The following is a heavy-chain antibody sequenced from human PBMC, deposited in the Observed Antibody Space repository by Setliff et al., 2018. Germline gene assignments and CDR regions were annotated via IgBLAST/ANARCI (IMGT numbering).Heavy chain of an antibody. J-gene: IGHJ4*02. D-gene: IGHD5-18*01. CDR3: ARNIGMGQRDYFDY. CDR1: GYTFTSYD. CDR2: MNPNSGNT. Sequence: ASVKVSCKASGYTFTSYDINWVRQATGQGLEWMGWMNPNSGNTGYAQKFQGRVTMTRNTSISTAYMELTSLTSEDTAVYYCARNIGMGQRDYFDYWGQGTVVTVSS. V-gene: IGHV1-8*02.